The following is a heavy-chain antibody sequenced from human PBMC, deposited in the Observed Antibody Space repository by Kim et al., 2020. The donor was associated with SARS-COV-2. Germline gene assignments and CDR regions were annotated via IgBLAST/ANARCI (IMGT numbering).Heavy chain of an antibody. J-gene: IGHJ6*02. CDR3: ARDPFAPSKDGMDV. Sequence: GGSLRLSCVASGFTFSSYSMNWVRQAPGKGLEWVSSISSSSSYIYYADSVRGRFTISRHNAKNSLYLEMNTLRAEDTAVYYCARDPFAPSKDGMDVWGQGTTVTVSS. CDR2: ISSSSSYI. V-gene: IGHV3-21*01. CDR1: GFTFSSYS.